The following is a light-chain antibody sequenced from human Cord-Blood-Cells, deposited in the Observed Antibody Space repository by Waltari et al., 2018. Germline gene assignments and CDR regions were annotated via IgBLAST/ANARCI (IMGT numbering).Light chain of an antibody. Sequence: EIVLTQSPGTLSSSPGERATLSCRASQSVSSSYLAWYQQKPGQAPRLLIYGASSRATGIPDRCSGSGSGTDFTLTISRLGPEDFAVYYCQQYGSSPRTFGQGTKVEIK. CDR1: QSVSSSY. J-gene: IGKJ1*01. V-gene: IGKV3-20*01. CDR2: GAS. CDR3: QQYGSSPRT.